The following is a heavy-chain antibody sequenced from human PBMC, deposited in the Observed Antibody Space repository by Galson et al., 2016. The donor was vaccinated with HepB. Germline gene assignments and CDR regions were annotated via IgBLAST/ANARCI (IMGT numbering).Heavy chain of an antibody. CDR3: AKDHKDSSGFRPCDY. CDR1: GFTFSVYA. CDR2: TSDSGSRT. V-gene: IGHV3-23*01. J-gene: IGHJ4*02. Sequence: SLRLSCAASGFTFSVYAMHWVRQAPGKGLEYVSTTSDSGSRTYYADSVKGRFTISRDNTNNMLYLQMNSLRAEDTALYYCAKDHKDSSGFRPCDYWGQGTLVTVSS. D-gene: IGHD3-22*01.